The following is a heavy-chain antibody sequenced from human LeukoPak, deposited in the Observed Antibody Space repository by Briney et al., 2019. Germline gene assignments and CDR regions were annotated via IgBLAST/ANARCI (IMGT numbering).Heavy chain of an antibody. CDR1: LFNFSDYT. CDR2: INPTSDYI. D-gene: IGHD3-16*01. Sequence: PGWSLTLSCPASLFNFSDYTITWVRQAPGKGLERVSSINPTSDYITYAHSVRDRFTISRDNAGNSLYLHMDVLRRYHTPVHYCARVATASITLLPHFDHWGRGTLVIVSS. V-gene: IGHV3-21*01. J-gene: IGHJ4*02. CDR3: ARVATASITLLPHFDH.